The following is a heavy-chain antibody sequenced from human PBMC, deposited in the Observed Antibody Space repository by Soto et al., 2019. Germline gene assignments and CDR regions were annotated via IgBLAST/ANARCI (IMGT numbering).Heavy chain of an antibody. CDR3: ASSDRSGFGFDY. CDR1: GVSVNSGNYY. Sequence: SETLSLTCTVSGVSVNSGNYYWSWIRQTPGKGLEWIGYIYQSGSTRYNPSLKSRVTISLYTSKNQFSLQLNSVTPEDTALYYCASSDRSGFGFDYWGQGTLVTVSS. J-gene: IGHJ4*02. D-gene: IGHD3-22*01. V-gene: IGHV4-61*01. CDR2: IYQSGST.